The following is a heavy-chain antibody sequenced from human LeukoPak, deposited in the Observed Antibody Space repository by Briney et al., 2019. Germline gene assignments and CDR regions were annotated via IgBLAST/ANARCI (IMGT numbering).Heavy chain of an antibody. CDR3: ARGYCSGGSCYFAGDRNWFDP. CDR2: INPNSGGT. CDR1: GYTFTDYY. Sequence: ASVKVSCKASGYTFTDYYMHWVRQAPGQGLEWMGRINPNSGGTNYAQKFQGRVTMTRDTSISTAYMELSRLRSDDTAVYYCARGYCSGGSCYFAGDRNWFDPWGQGTLVTVSS. V-gene: IGHV1-2*06. D-gene: IGHD2-15*01. J-gene: IGHJ5*02.